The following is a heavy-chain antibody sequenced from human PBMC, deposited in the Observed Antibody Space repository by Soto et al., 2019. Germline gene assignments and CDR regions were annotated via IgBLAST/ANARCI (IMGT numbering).Heavy chain of an antibody. V-gene: IGHV4-59*08. CDR3: ARHREI. CDR2: IYYNGDT. CDR1: GGSISSSY. Sequence: QVRLQESGPGLVKPSETLSLTCTVSGGSISSSYWSWIRQPPGRGLEWIGYIYYNGDTNYNPSLKSRVTISLDTSKNQFSLRVNSLTGADTAVYYCARHREIWGPGTMVTVSS. J-gene: IGHJ3*02.